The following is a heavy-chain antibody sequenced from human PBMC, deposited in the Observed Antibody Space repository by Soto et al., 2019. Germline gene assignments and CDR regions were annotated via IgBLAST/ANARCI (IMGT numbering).Heavy chain of an antibody. CDR3: ASGGNENYYYMDV. J-gene: IGHJ6*03. CDR1: GFTFSSYG. V-gene: IGHV3-30*03. CDR2: ISYDGSNK. Sequence: GGSLRLSCAASGFTFSSYGMHWVRQAPGKGLEWVAVISYDGSNKYYADSVKGRFTISRDNSKNTLYLQMNSLRAEDTAVYYCASGGNENYYYMDVWGKGTTVTVSS.